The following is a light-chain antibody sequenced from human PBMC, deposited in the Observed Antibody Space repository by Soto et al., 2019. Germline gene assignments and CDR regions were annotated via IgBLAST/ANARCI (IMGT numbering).Light chain of an antibody. CDR2: AAS. CDR3: QQSYATPRT. J-gene: IGKJ1*01. V-gene: IGKV1-39*01. Sequence: DIQMTQSPSTLSASVGDRVTITCRASQSIGKFLNWYQQKPGTAPNLLISAASSLQSGVPSRFSGTGSGTEFTLTISSLQPEDFATYFCQQSYATPRTFGQGTKVDNK. CDR1: QSIGKF.